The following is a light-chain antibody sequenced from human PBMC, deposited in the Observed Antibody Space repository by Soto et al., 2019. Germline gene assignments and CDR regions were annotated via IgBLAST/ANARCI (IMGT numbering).Light chain of an antibody. CDR1: QSIGNY. Sequence: QYPAAVAVSLRKKATISCRASQSIGNYLAWYQQKPGQAPRLIIYATSTRATGIPASFIGSWSCTECTSTISSLQSHDGTAYDRQQYYKWPLTLVGGTKVDIK. V-gene: IGKV3-15*01. CDR3: QQYYKWPLT. CDR2: ATS. J-gene: IGKJ4*01.